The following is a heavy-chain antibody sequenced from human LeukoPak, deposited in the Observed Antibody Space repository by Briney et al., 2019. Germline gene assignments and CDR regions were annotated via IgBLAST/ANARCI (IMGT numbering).Heavy chain of an antibody. J-gene: IGHJ3*02. CDR3: ARDPHWVYDTFDI. Sequence: SQTLSLTCVISGDSVSSNSAAWHWIRQSPSRGLEWLGRTYYRSHWYTDYAISVKSRITINSDTSKNQFSLQLNSVTPEDTAVYYCARDPHWVYDTFDIWGQGTMVTVSS. V-gene: IGHV6-1*01. CDR2: TYYRSHWYT. D-gene: IGHD2-8*01. CDR1: GDSVSSNSAA.